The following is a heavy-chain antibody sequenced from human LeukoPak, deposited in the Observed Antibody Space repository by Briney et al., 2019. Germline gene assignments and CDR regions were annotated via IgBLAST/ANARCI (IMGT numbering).Heavy chain of an antibody. D-gene: IGHD1-7*01. J-gene: IGHJ4*02. Sequence: PGGSLRLSCAVSGFTFNNYDMHWVRQAPGKGLEWVAVISKDGSDKYYPGSVRGRFTISRDNSKNTIYLQMDSLRAEDTAIYYCARDYWWNYDYWGQGTLVTVSS. CDR1: GFTFNNYD. V-gene: IGHV3-30-3*01. CDR2: ISKDGSDK. CDR3: ARDYWWNYDY.